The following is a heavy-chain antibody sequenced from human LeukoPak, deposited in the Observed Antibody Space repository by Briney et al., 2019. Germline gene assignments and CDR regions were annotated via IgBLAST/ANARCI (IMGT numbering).Heavy chain of an antibody. Sequence: PGGSLRLSCAASGFTFSAYPMHWVRQAPGKGLEYVSAITTSGDGTYYANSVKGRFPISRDNSKSTLYLQMGSLRPDDMGVYYCARGGGSYDFWGQGTLVTVSS. CDR2: ITTSGDGT. D-gene: IGHD1-26*01. CDR1: GFTFSAYP. J-gene: IGHJ4*02. V-gene: IGHV3-64*01. CDR3: ARGGGSYDF.